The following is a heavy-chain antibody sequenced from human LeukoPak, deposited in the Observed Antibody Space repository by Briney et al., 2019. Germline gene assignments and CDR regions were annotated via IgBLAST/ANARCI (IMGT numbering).Heavy chain of an antibody. V-gene: IGHV3-21*01. CDR1: GFTFSSYS. D-gene: IGHD5-12*01. CDR3: ARGGEFSGYEI. J-gene: IGHJ4*02. CDR2: ISSRSSYI. Sequence: GGSLRLSCAASGFTFSSYSMNWVRQAPGKGLGWVSSISSRSSYIYYTDSVKGRFTISRDNAKNSLYLQMNSLRAEDTAVYYCARGGEFSGYEIWGQGTLVTVSS.